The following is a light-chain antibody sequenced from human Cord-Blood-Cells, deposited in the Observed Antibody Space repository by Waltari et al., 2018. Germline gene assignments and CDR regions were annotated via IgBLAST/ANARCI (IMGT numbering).Light chain of an antibody. CDR2: VNN. CDR3: GTWYSSLSAGGV. V-gene: IGLV1-51*01. J-gene: IGLJ2*01. Sequence: QPVLRQPPLVSPSPGQKVNLACTGRSLNFGPDYVSWYQKPPGTAHKRLIYVNNMRPSRSPVRISCSSSGTSATLCITGLQTGDEAEYYCGTWYSSLSAGGVFGGGTKLTVL. CDR1: SLNFGPDY.